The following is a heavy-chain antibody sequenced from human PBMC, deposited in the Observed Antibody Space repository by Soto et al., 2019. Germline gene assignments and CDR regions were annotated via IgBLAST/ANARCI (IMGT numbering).Heavy chain of an antibody. CDR2: IYHSGST. Sequence: SETLSLTCTVSGGSISSGGYSWSWIRQPPGKGLEWIGYIYHSGSTYYNPSLKSRVTISVDRSKNQFSLKLSSVTAADTAVYYCARVNVRGNDYYYYYGMDVWGQGTTVTVSS. CDR3: ARVNVRGNDYYYYYGMDV. CDR1: GGSISSGGYS. J-gene: IGHJ6*02. V-gene: IGHV4-30-2*01. D-gene: IGHD3-10*02.